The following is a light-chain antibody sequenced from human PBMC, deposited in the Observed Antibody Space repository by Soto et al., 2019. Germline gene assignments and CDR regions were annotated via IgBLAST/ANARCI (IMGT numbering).Light chain of an antibody. V-gene: IGLV2-14*03. CDR3: SSYTTNNTVL. J-gene: IGLJ2*01. CDR2: DVN. CDR1: SSDVGAYDF. Sequence: QSALTQPASVSGSPGQSITISCTGTSSDVGAYDFVSWYQQHPGKVPKLMIYDVNNRPSGVSNRFSGSKSANTASLTISGLQAEDEADYYCSSYTTNNTVLFGGGTKVTVL.